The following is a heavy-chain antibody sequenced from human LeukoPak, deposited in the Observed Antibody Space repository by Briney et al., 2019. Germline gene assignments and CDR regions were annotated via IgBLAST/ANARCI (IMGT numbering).Heavy chain of an antibody. CDR2: IIPILGIA. J-gene: IGHJ4*02. CDR3: ARYSGTAMVE. CDR1: GYTFTGYY. Sequence: SVKVSCKPSGYTFTGYYIHWVRQAPGQGLEWMGRIIPILGIANYAQKFQGRVTITADKSTSTAYMELSSLRSEDTAVYYCARYSGTAMVEWGQGTLVTVSS. D-gene: IGHD5-18*01. V-gene: IGHV1-69*02.